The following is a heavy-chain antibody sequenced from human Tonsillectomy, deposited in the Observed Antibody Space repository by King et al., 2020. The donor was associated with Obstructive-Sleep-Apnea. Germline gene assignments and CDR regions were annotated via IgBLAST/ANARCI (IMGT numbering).Heavy chain of an antibody. CDR1: GGSISSSSYY. CDR3: ASGNVAGFDWLLHIPWGGYDY. CDR2: IYYSGST. V-gene: IGHV4-39*07. J-gene: IGHJ4*02. Sequence: LQLQESGPGLVKPSETLSLTCTVSGGSISSSSYYWGWIRQPPGKGLEWIGSIYYSGSTYYNPSLKSRVTISVDTSKNQFSLKLGSVTAADTAVYYCASGNVAGFDWLLHIPWGGYDYWGQGTLVTVSS. D-gene: IGHD3-9*01.